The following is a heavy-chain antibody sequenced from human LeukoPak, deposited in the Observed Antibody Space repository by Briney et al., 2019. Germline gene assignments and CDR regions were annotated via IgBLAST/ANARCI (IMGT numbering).Heavy chain of an antibody. CDR1: GGSISSSSYY. D-gene: IGHD2-21*01. J-gene: IGHJ4*02. CDR2: IYYSGST. CDR3: ARGGSGGVVVIATITFDY. Sequence: SETLSLTCTVSGGSISSSSYYWGWIRQPPGKGLEWIESIYYSGSTYYNPSLKSRVTISVDTSKNQFSLKLSSVTAADTAVYYCARGGSGGVVVIATITFDYWGQGTLVTVSS. V-gene: IGHV4-39*07.